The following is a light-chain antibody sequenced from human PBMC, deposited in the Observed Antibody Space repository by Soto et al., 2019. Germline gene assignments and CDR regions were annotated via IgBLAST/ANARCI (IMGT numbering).Light chain of an antibody. J-gene: IGKJ4*01. CDR2: WAS. CDR3: QQYYSTPLA. Sequence: DIVMTQSPDSPAVSLGERATINCKSSQSVLYSSNKQNYLAWYQQKPGQPPKLLIYWASTRESGVPDRFSGSGSGTDFTLTISSLQAEDVAVYFCQQYYSTPLAFGGGTKVDIK. V-gene: IGKV4-1*01. CDR1: QSVLYSSNKQNY.